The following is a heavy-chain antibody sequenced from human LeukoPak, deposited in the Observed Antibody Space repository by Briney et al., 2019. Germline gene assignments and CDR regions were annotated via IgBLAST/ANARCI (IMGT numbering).Heavy chain of an antibody. Sequence: GGSLRLSCAASGFTFSSYSINWVGQAPGKGLEGVSSISTSSSYIYYADSVKGRFTISRDNARKSLYLQMNSLRAEDTAVYYCARGVSVLAASDNSLDYWGQGPLVTVSS. V-gene: IGHV3-21*01. CDR1: GFTFSSYS. CDR2: ISTSSSYI. CDR3: ARGVSVLAASDNSLDY. D-gene: IGHD2-15*01. J-gene: IGHJ4*02.